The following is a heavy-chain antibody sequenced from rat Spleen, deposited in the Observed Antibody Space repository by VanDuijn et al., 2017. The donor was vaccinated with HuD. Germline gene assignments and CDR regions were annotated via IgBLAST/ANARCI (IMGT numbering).Heavy chain of an antibody. CDR3: TTVAY. CDR1: GFTFSNYD. CDR2: ISYDGGST. Sequence: EVQLVESGGGLVQPGRSLKLSCAASGFTFSNYDMAWVRQAPTKGLEWVAYISYDGGSTYYRDPVKGRFTISRDNAKSTLYLQMDSLRSEDTATYYCTTVAYWGQGVMVTVSS. J-gene: IGHJ2*01. V-gene: IGHV5-20*01.